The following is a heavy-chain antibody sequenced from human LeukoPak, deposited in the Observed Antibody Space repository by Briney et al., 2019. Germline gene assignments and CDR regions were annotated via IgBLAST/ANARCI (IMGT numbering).Heavy chain of an antibody. J-gene: IGHJ4*02. V-gene: IGHV4-38-2*02. CDR1: GYSISSGFY. Sequence: PSETLSLTCTVSGYSISSGFYWGWIRQPPGKGLEWIGSIYHSGSTHYNSSLKSRVTISVDTSKNQLSLKLGSVTAADTAVYYCARGVGLTQGGTFDYWGQGTLVTVSS. D-gene: IGHD1-1*01. CDR2: IYHSGST. CDR3: ARGVGLTQGGTFDY.